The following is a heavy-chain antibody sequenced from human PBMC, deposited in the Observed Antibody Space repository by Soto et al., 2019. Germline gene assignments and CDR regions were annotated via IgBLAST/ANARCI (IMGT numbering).Heavy chain of an antibody. Sequence: GGSLRLSCIASWFTFSSYWMHWVPQTPEKGLVWISHTYSDGTFTTHPDSVKGPFTISRDKPQNTPHSPKKNLRTQNPALYYCVRDDFGLGIAHWGRGTLVPVPP. CDR2: TYSDGTFT. CDR3: VRDDFGLGIAH. J-gene: IGHJ4*02. D-gene: IGHD3-3*01. V-gene: IGHV3-74*01. CDR1: WFTFSSYW.